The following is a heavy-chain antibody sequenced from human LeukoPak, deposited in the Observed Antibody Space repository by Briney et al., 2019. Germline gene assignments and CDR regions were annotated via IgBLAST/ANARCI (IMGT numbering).Heavy chain of an antibody. J-gene: IGHJ4*02. D-gene: IGHD3-22*01. Sequence: ASVKVSCKASGGTFSSYAISWVRQAPGQGLEWMGRIIPILGIANYAQKFQDRVTITADKSTSTAYMELSSLRSEDTAVYYCARAGNDYDSSGYYDDYWGQGTLVTVSS. V-gene: IGHV1-69*04. CDR2: IIPILGIA. CDR3: ARAGNDYDSSGYYDDY. CDR1: GGTFSSYA.